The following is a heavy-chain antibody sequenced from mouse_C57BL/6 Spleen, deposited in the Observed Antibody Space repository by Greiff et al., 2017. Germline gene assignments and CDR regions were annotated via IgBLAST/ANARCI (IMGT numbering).Heavy chain of an antibody. CDR1: GFTFSDYG. CDR2: ISSGSSTT. CDR3: ARSWDEDYFDY. V-gene: IGHV5-17*01. Sequence: DVKLVESGGGLVKPGGSLKLSCAASGFTFSDYGMHWVRQAPEKGLEWVAYISSGSSTTYYADTVKGRFTISRDNAKNTLFLQMTSLRAEDTAMYYCARSWDEDYFDYWGQGTTLTVSS. D-gene: IGHD4-1*01. J-gene: IGHJ2*01.